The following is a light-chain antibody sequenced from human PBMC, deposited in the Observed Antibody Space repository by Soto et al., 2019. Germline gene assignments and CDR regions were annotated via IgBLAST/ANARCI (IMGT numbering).Light chain of an antibody. CDR1: QTISSTY. Sequence: EIVLTQSPGTLSLSPGDRATLSSRASQTISSTYLAWYQQKPGQAPRLLIYAASTRDTGIPDRFSGSGSGTDFSLTIRRLEPEDFAVYYCQQYGSSPKTFGQGTKVDIK. CDR3: QQYGSSPKT. J-gene: IGKJ1*01. CDR2: AAS. V-gene: IGKV3-20*01.